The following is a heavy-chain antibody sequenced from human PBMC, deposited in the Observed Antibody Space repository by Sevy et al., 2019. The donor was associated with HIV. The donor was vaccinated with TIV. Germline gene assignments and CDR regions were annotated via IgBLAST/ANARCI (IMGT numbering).Heavy chain of an antibody. J-gene: IGHJ4*02. Sequence: WGSLRLSCGVSGFTFSSYAMTWVRQPPGKGLEWVSIISGSGATTSYANSVKGRFTISRDNSKNALYLQMNSLRAEDTAVYYCATLRSGVPKPPYYFDYWGQGTLVTVSS. V-gene: IGHV3-23*01. CDR2: ISGSGATT. CDR1: GFTFSSYA. CDR3: ATLRSGVPKPPYYFDY. D-gene: IGHD3-10*01.